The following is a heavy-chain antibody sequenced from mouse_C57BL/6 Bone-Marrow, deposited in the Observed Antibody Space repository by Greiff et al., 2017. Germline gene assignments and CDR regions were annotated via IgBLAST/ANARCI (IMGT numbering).Heavy chain of an antibody. D-gene: IGHD2-2*01. Sequence: EVQRVESGGGLVKPGGSLTLSCAASGFTFSSYAMSWVRQTPEKRLEWVATISDGGSYTYYPDNVKGRFTISRDNAKNKLYLQMSHLKAEDTAMYYCARDNGYDVFDYWGQGTTLTVSS. V-gene: IGHV5-4*01. CDR1: GFTFSSYA. J-gene: IGHJ2*01. CDR3: ARDNGYDVFDY. CDR2: ISDGGSYT.